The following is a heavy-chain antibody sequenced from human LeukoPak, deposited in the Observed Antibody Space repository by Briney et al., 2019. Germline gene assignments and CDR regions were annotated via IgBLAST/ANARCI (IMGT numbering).Heavy chain of an antibody. D-gene: IGHD2-2*01. CDR1: GSTFSSYA. Sequence: PGGSLRLSCAASGSTFSSYAMTWVRQAPGKGLEWVSAISGSGGSTYYADSVKGRFTISRDNSKNTLYLQMNSLRAEDTAVYYCASLSSTSCLYYYYYGMDVWGQGTTVTVSS. V-gene: IGHV3-23*01. J-gene: IGHJ6*02. CDR2: ISGSGGST. CDR3: ASLSSTSCLYYYYYGMDV.